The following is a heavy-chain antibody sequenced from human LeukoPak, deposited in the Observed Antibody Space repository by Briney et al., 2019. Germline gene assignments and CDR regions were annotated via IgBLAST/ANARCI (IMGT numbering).Heavy chain of an antibody. CDR2: MYRGGDT. CDR1: GFTVISDY. J-gene: IGHJ4*02. D-gene: IGHD1-26*01. V-gene: IGHV3-66*01. CDR3: ARDRYIPGSGSSYFGY. Sequence: GWSLGLSCAATGFTVISDYMRWVRKAAGKGLEWVSLMYRGGDTCYSDSVKGRFNISRDNSKNTLYRQVNSLRAEDTAVYYCARDRYIPGSGSSYFGYWGQGALVTVSS.